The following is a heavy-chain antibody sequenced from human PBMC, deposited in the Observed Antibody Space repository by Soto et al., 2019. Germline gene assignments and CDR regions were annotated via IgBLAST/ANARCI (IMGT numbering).Heavy chain of an antibody. CDR1: GYACTSYS. V-gene: IGHV1-46*01. CDR3: ARVTLTRASAFDY. D-gene: IGHD4-4*01. CDR2: VKSSGGGT. J-gene: IGHJ4*02. Sequence: ASGKVSGRASGYACTSYSIHWVRQAPGQGLEWMGVVKSSGGGTTYAQKFQGRVTMTRDTSTNTIYMELGSLRSEDTAVYFCARVTLTRASAFDYWGQGTLVTVSS.